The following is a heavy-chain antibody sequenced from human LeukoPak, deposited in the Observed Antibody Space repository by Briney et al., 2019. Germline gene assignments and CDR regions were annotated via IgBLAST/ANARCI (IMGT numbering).Heavy chain of an antibody. Sequence: SGTLSLTCTVSGGSISSSSYYWGWIRQPPGKGLEWIGSIYYSGSTYYNPSLKSRVTISVDTSKNQFSLKLSSVTAADTAVYYCARQTAYYYDSSGYLYYFDYWGQGTLVTVSS. D-gene: IGHD3-22*01. V-gene: IGHV4-39*01. J-gene: IGHJ4*02. CDR3: ARQTAYYYDSSGYLYYFDY. CDR2: IYYSGST. CDR1: GGSISSSSYY.